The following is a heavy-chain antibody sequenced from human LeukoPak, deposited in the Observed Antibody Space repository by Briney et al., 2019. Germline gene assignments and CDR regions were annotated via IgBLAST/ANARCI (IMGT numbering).Heavy chain of an antibody. D-gene: IGHD3-10*01. V-gene: IGHV4-34*01. CDR3: ASGTTGRNAFDI. Sequence: SETLSLTRAVYGGSFSGYYWSWIRQPPGKGLEWIGEINHSGSTNYNPSLKSRVTISVDTSKNQFSLKLSSVTAADTAVYYCASGTTGRNAFDIWGQGTMVTVSS. CDR1: GGSFSGYY. CDR2: INHSGST. J-gene: IGHJ3*02.